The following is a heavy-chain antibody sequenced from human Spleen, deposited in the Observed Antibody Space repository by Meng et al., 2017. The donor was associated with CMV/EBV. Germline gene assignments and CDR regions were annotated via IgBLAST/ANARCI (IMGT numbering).Heavy chain of an antibody. CDR3: ARESRLKLVPAAITGGYYYYGMDV. CDR1: GYTFTDYY. Sequence: ASVKVSCKASGYTFTDYYIHWVRQAPGQGLEWMGWINPNSGGTNYAQKFQGRVTMTRDTSISTAYMELSSLRSEDTAVYYCARESRLKLVPAAITGGYYYYGMDVWGQGTTVTVSS. J-gene: IGHJ6*02. CDR2: INPNSGGT. D-gene: IGHD2-2*01. V-gene: IGHV1-2*02.